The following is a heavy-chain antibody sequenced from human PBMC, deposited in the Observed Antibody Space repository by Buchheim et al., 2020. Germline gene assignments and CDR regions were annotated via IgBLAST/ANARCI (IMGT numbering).Heavy chain of an antibody. J-gene: IGHJ6*02. CDR2: IYYSGST. V-gene: IGHV4-59*01. CDR1: GGSISSYY. CDR3: ARILEGSYGSFYYYYGMDV. Sequence: QVQLQESGPGLVKPSETLSLTCTVSGGSISSYYWSWIRQPPGKGLEWIGYIYYSGSTNYNPSLKSRVTISVDTSKNQFSLKLSSVTAADTAVYYCARILEGSYGSFYYYYGMDVWGQGTT. D-gene: IGHD1-26*01.